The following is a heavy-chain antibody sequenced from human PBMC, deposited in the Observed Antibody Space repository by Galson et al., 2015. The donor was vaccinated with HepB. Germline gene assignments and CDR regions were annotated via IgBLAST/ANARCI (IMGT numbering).Heavy chain of an antibody. Sequence: SLRLSCAASGFTFSSYAMSWVRQAPGKGLEWVSSISGSGGSTYYADSVNGRFTISRDNSKNTLYLQMNSLRAEDTAFYYLEKDPRLYYVILAGYYMGGGGGIFDYWGQGTLVTVSS. V-gene: IGHV3-23*01. CDR3: EKDPRLYYVILAGYYMGGGGGIFDY. CDR2: ISGSGGST. D-gene: IGHD3-9*01. J-gene: IGHJ4*02. CDR1: GFTFSSYA.